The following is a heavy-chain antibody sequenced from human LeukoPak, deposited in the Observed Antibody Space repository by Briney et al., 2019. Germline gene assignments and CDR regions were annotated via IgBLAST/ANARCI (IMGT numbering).Heavy chain of an antibody. CDR3: ARPVSAVAGTAGDNWFDP. CDR1: GGSISSYY. CDR2: IYYSGST. D-gene: IGHD6-19*01. Sequence: SETLSLTCTVSGGSISSYYWSWIRQPPGKGLEWIGYIYYSGSTNYNPSLKSRVTISVDTSKNQFSLKLSSVTAADTAVYYCARPVSAVAGTAGDNWFDPWGRGTLVTVSS. J-gene: IGHJ5*02. V-gene: IGHV4-59*08.